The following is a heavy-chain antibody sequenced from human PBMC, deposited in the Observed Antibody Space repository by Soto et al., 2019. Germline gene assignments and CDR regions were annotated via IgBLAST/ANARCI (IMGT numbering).Heavy chain of an antibody. J-gene: IGHJ4*02. Sequence: GGSLRLSCAASGFTFSSYSMNWVRQAPGKGLEWVSSISSSSYIYYADSVKGRFTISRDNAKNSLYLQMNSLRAEDTAVYYCAREVVNCSSTSCSTDFDYWGQGTLVTVSS. D-gene: IGHD2-2*01. CDR3: AREVVNCSSTSCSTDFDY. V-gene: IGHV3-21*01. CDR1: GFTFSSYS. CDR2: ISSSSYI.